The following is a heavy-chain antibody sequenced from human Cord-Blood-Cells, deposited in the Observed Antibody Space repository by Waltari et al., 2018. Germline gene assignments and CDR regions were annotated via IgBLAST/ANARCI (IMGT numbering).Heavy chain of an antibody. D-gene: IGHD6-13*01. J-gene: IGHJ4*02. V-gene: IGHV4-39*01. CDR1: GGSISSSSYY. CDR2: IYYSGST. Sequence: QLQLQESGPGLVKPSETLSLTCTVSGGSISSSSYYWGWIRQPPGKGLEWIGSIYYSGSTHYNPALKSRVTISVDTSKNQFSLKLSSVTAADTAVYYCARASSSWYYFDYWGQGTLVTVSS. CDR3: ARASSSWYYFDY.